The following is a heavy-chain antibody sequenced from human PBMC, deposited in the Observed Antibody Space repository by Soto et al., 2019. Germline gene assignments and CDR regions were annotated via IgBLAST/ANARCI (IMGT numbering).Heavy chain of an antibody. Sequence: GESLKISCKGSGYTFSSYWIGWVRHMPGKGLEWMGIIHPGDSDTGYSPFFQGQVTISADKSISTAYLQWSSLKASDTAMYYCARHNRYSSTWFEGWFDPWGQGTLVTVSS. CDR2: IHPGDSDT. V-gene: IGHV5-51*01. CDR1: GYTFSSYW. J-gene: IGHJ5*02. CDR3: ARHNRYSSTWFEGWFDP. D-gene: IGHD6-13*01.